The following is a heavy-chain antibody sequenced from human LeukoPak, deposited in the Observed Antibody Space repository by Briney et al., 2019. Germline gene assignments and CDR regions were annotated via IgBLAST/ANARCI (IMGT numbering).Heavy chain of an antibody. J-gene: IGHJ4*02. V-gene: IGHV4-59*12. Sequence: SETLSLTCTVSGGSISSYYWSWIRQPPGKGLEWIGYIYYSGSTNYNPSLKSRVTISADTSKNQFSLKLSSVTAADTAVYYCARGPYVWGSYRYFPPFDYWGQGTLVTVSS. CDR2: IYYSGST. CDR1: GGSISSYY. D-gene: IGHD3-16*02. CDR3: ARGPYVWGSYRYFPPFDY.